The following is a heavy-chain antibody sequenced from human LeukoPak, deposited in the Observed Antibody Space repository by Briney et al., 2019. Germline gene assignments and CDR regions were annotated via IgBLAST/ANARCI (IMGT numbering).Heavy chain of an antibody. J-gene: IGHJ6*02. V-gene: IGHV3-30*04. CDR3: ARENVLLWFGEINAYSYYYYYGMDV. D-gene: IGHD3-10*01. CDR2: ISYDGGNK. Sequence: QPGRSLRLSCAASGFTFSSYAMHWVRQAPGKRLEWVAVISYDGGNKYYADSVKGRFTISRDNSKNTLYLQMNSLRAEDTAVYYCARENVLLWFGEINAYSYYYYYGMDVWGQGTTVTVSS. CDR1: GFTFSSYA.